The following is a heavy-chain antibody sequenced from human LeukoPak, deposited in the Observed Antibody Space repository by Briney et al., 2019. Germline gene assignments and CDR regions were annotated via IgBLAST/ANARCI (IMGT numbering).Heavy chain of an antibody. Sequence: GGSLRLSCAASGFTFSNYAMSWVRQAPGKGLEWVSAISGSGGSTYYADSVKGRFTISRDNSKNTLYLQMNRLRAEDTAMYYCVKDRVDGSGSQFDYWGQGTLVTVSS. D-gene: IGHD3-10*01. CDR3: VKDRVDGSGSQFDY. J-gene: IGHJ4*02. CDR2: ISGSGGST. CDR1: GFTFSNYA. V-gene: IGHV3-23*01.